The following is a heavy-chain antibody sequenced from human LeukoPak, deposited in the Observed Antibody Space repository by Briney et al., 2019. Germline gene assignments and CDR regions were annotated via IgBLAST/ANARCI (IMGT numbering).Heavy chain of an antibody. CDR1: GRSISRGDYY. D-gene: IGHD2-15*01. V-gene: IGHV4-30-4*08. CDR3: ASNECSDTRRSGANWFDP. CDR2: IYYSGSTY. J-gene: IGHJ5*02. Sequence: SQTLSLTCTVSGRSISRGDYYWSWIRQSPGKGLEWIGCIYYSGSTYYYNPSLKSRITISVDTSKNQFSLKLSSVTVSDTAIYYCASNECSDTRRSGANWFDPWDQGTLVTVFS.